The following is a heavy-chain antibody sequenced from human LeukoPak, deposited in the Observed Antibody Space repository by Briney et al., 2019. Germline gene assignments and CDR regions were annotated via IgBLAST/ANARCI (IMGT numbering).Heavy chain of an antibody. D-gene: IGHD6-19*01. CDR2: ISYSGST. CDR3: ADSVGWYWNFDY. V-gene: IGHV4-39*01. Sequence: SETLSLTCTVSGGSISSSSYYWGWIRQPPGKGPEWIGCISYSGSTYYNPSLKSRVTISVDTSKNQFSLKLTSVTAADTAVYYCADSVGWYWNFDYWGQGALVTVSS. CDR1: GGSISSSSYY. J-gene: IGHJ4*02.